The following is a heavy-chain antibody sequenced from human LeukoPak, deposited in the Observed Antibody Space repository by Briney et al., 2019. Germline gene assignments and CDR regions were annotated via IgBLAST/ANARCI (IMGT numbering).Heavy chain of an antibody. CDR1: GGSFSGYY. V-gene: IGHV4-34*01. J-gene: IGHJ3*02. CDR3: ARGLEQWLVLRRAFDI. Sequence: SSETLSLTCAVYGGSFSGYYWSWIRQPPGKGLEWIGEINHSGSTNYNPSLKSRVTISVDTSKNQFSLKLSSVTAADTAVYYCARGLEQWLVLRRAFDIWGQGTMVTVSS. CDR2: INHSGST. D-gene: IGHD6-19*01.